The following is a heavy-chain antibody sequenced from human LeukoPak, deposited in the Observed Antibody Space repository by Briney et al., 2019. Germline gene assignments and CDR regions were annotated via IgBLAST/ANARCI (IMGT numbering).Heavy chain of an antibody. CDR1: GFTFDDYG. J-gene: IGHJ5*02. V-gene: IGHV3-20*04. Sequence: SGGSLRLSCAASGFTFDDYGMSWVRQAPGKGLEWVSGINWNGGSTGYADSVKGRFTISRDNAKNSLYLQMNSLRAEDTALYYCARGVTRLRPWYYYDSSGYVNWFDPWGQGTLVTVSS. D-gene: IGHD3-22*01. CDR3: ARGVTRLRPWYYYDSSGYVNWFDP. CDR2: INWNGGST.